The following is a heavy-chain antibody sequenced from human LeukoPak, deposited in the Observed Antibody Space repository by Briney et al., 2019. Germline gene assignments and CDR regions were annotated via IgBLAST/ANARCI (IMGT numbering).Heavy chain of an antibody. D-gene: IGHD6-13*01. Sequence: PPETLSLTCTVSGVSISSYYWSWLRQPPGKGLEWIGYIYYSGSTNYSPSLKSRVTISLDTSKNQFSLKLSSVTAADTAVYYCARHDGSSWYYAFDVWGQGTMVTVSS. CDR2: IYYSGST. CDR3: ARHDGSSWYYAFDV. J-gene: IGHJ3*01. V-gene: IGHV4-59*08. CDR1: GVSISSYY.